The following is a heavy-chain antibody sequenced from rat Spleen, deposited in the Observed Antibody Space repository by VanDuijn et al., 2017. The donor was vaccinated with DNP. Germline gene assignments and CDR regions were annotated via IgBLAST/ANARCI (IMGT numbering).Heavy chain of an antibody. D-gene: IGHD1-4*01. J-gene: IGHJ2*01. CDR1: GFIFSDFY. CDR3: ASRPPPTRGPFDY. CDR2: IGYDGFTT. Sequence: EVKLVESGGGLVQPGRSLKLSCAASGFIFSDFYMAWVRQAPTKGLEWVATIGYDGFTTYYRDSVRGRFTISRDNAKSTLYLQMDSLRSEDTATYYCASRPPPTRGPFDYWGQGVLVTVSS. V-gene: IGHV5-7*01.